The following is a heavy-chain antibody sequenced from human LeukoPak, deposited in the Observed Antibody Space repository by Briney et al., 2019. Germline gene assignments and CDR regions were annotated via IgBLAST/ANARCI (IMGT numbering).Heavy chain of an antibody. Sequence: SVKVSCKASAGTFSSYAISWVRQAPGQGLEWMGGIIPIFGTANYAQKFQGRVTITADESTSTAYMELSSLRSGDTAVYYCARDSGITMVRGVIIPPDYYYGMDVWGQGTTVTVSS. V-gene: IGHV1-69*01. J-gene: IGHJ6*02. CDR2: IIPIFGTA. CDR3: ARDSGITMVRGVIIPPDYYYGMDV. CDR1: AGTFSSYA. D-gene: IGHD3-10*01.